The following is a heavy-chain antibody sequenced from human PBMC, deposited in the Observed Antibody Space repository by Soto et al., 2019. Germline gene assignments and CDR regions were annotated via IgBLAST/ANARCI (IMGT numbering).Heavy chain of an antibody. J-gene: IGHJ6*02. D-gene: IGHD3-10*01. CDR1: GYTFTSYD. CDR3: ARGGYTYYHGPGSYRFGMDV. Sequence: ASVKVSCKASGYTFTSYDINWVRQATGQGLEWMGWMNPNSGNTGYAQKFQGRVTMTRNTSISTAYMELSGLRSEDAAVYYCARGGYTYYHGPGSYRFGMDVCGQGTTVTVYS. V-gene: IGHV1-8*01. CDR2: MNPNSGNT.